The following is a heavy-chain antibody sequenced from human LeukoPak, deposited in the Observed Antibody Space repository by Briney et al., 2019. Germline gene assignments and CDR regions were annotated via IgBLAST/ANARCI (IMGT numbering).Heavy chain of an antibody. Sequence: GGSLRLSCAASGFIFEDYGMSWVRQTPGKGLEWVSDINWNGGSINYADSVKGRFTISRDNAKNTLYLQMKSLRTEDTAFYHCARQRGKQQAAHFDYWGQGTLVTVSS. J-gene: IGHJ4*02. CDR1: GFIFEDYG. CDR2: INWNGGSI. V-gene: IGHV3-20*01. D-gene: IGHD1/OR15-1a*01. CDR3: ARQRGKQQAAHFDY.